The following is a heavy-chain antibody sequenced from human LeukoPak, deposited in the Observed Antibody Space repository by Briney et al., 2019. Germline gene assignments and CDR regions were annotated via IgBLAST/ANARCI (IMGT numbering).Heavy chain of an antibody. CDR1: GGSISSYY. Sequence: PSETLSLTCTVSGGSISSYYWSWIRQPPGKGLEWIGNIYYSGSTNYNPSLKSRVTISVDTSKNQFSLKLSSVTAADTAVYYCASLHSSGWYYFDYWGQGTLVTVSS. J-gene: IGHJ4*02. D-gene: IGHD6-19*01. CDR3: ASLHSSGWYYFDY. CDR2: IYYSGST. V-gene: IGHV4-59*08.